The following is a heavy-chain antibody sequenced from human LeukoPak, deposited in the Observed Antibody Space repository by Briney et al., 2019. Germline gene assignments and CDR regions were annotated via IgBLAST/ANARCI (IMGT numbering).Heavy chain of an antibody. V-gene: IGHV4-30-2*01. CDR3: ARVGSDWNDVRYNWFDP. Sequence: SHTLSLTCAVSGGSISSGDYSWSWLRQPPGKGLEWIGYIFQSGSTYYNPSLKSRVTISVDRSKNQFSLKLSSVTGADTAVYYCARVGSDWNDVRYNWFDPWGQGTLVTVSS. CDR2: IFQSGST. J-gene: IGHJ5*02. CDR1: GGSISSGDYS. D-gene: IGHD1-1*01.